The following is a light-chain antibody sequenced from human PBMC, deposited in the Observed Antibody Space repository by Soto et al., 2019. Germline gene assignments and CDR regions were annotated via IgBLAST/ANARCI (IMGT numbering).Light chain of an antibody. CDR3: QLRTNWAIT. CDR2: DAS. Sequence: EIVLTQSPVTLSLSPGERATLSCRASQSVSSYLAWFQQKPGQAPRLIIYDASSRAPGIPGRFSGSGSGTDFNLTISSLEPEDFAFYYCQLRTNWAITFGQGTRLDIK. J-gene: IGKJ5*01. CDR1: QSVSSY. V-gene: IGKV3-11*01.